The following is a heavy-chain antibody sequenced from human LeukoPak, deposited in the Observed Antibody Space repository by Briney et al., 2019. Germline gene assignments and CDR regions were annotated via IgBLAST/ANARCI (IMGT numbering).Heavy chain of an antibody. J-gene: IGHJ6*03. CDR2: ISPSGAST. V-gene: IGHV1-46*01. D-gene: IGHD3-9*01. Sequence: ASVKVSCKASGYTFTRYYMHWVRQAPGQGLEWMGIISPSGASTSYAQKFQGRVTMTRDTSTSTVYMELSSLRSEDTAVYYCAFLDWLSNHYMDVWGKGTTVTISS. CDR3: AFLDWLSNHYMDV. CDR1: GYTFTRYY.